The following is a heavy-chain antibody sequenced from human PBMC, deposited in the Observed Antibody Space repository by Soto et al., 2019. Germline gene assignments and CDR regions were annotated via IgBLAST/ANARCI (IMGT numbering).Heavy chain of an antibody. J-gene: IGHJ4*02. D-gene: IGHD2-21*02. Sequence: ASVKVSCKASGNTFSNYYIHLVRQAPGQGLEWMGTINPSGGHTTYAQKFLGRVTMTRDTSTSTLYMELTSLRSEDTAVYYCARGGHVVVVTAAFDYWGQGTLVTVSS. CDR1: GNTFSNYY. CDR3: ARGGHVVVVTAAFDY. CDR2: INPSGGHT. V-gene: IGHV1-46*03.